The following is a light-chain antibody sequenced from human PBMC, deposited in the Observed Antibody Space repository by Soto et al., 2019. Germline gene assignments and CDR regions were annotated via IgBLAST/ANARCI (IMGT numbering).Light chain of an antibody. J-gene: IGKJ1*01. V-gene: IGKV3-15*01. CDR1: QSVSSN. CDR3: QQYNNWPFWT. CDR2: GAS. Sequence: EIVMTQSPATLSVSPGERATLSCRASQSVSSNLAWYQQKPGQAPRLLIYGASTRATGIPARFSGSGSGTEFTLTISSLQSEDFAVYYCQQYNNWPFWTFRQGNEVEIK.